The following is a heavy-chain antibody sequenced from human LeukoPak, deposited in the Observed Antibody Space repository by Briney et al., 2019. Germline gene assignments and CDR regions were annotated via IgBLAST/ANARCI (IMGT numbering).Heavy chain of an antibody. CDR3: ARDVVGTVDY. CDR1: GYSISSGYY. CDR2: IYYSGST. V-gene: IGHV4-61*01. J-gene: IGHJ4*02. Sequence: PSETLSLTCTVSGYSISSGYYWGWIRQPPGKGLEWIGYIYYSGSTNYNPSLKSRVTISVDTSKNQFSLKLSSVTAADTAVYYCARDVVGTVDYWGQGTLVTVSS. D-gene: IGHD2-2*01.